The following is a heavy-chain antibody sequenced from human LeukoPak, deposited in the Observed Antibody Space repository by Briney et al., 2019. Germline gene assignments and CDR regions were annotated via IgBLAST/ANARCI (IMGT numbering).Heavy chain of an antibody. J-gene: IGHJ6*02. CDR1: GCSISSGGYY. CDR3: AREAATDYYGMDV. D-gene: IGHD6-25*01. CDR2: IYYSGST. Sequence: SETLSLTCTVSGCSISSGGYYWSWSRQHPGKGLEWIGHIYYSGSTYYNPSRKSRVTISVATSKNQFSVKLSSVTAADTAVYYCAREAATDYYGMDVWGQGTTVTVSS. V-gene: IGHV4-31*03.